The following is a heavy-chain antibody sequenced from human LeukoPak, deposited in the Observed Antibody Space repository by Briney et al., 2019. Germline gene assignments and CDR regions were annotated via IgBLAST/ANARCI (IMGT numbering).Heavy chain of an antibody. CDR2: IYTSGST. CDR1: GGSISSGSYY. V-gene: IGHV4-61*02. Sequence: SQTLSLTCTVSGGSISSGSYYWSWIRQPAGKGLEWIGRIYTSGSTNYNPSLKSRVTISVDTSKNQFSLKLSSVTAADTAVYFCARDASAMAFYYWGQGTLVTVSS. CDR3: ARDASAMAFYY. J-gene: IGHJ4*02. D-gene: IGHD5-18*01.